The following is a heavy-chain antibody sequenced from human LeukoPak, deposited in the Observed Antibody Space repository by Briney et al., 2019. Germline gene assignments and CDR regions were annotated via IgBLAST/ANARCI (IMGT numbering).Heavy chain of an antibody. CDR1: GGSISSGGYY. CDR2: IYYSGST. V-gene: IGHV4-31*03. D-gene: IGHD1-1*01. CDR3: AREYKNPYYYYGMDV. J-gene: IGHJ6*02. Sequence: SQTLSLTCTVSGGSISSGGYYWSWIRQHPGKGLEWIGYIYYSGSTYYNPSLKSRVTISVDTSKNQFSLKLSPVTAADTAVYYCAREYKNPYYYYGMDVWGQGTTVTVSS.